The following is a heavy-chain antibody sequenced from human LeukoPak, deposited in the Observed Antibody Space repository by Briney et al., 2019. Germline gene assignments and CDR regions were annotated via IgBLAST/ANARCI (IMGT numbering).Heavy chain of an antibody. J-gene: IGHJ5*02. CDR2: IYHSGST. Sequence: SETLSLTCTVSGGSISSGGYYWSWIRQPPGKGLEWIGYIYHSGSTYYNPSLKSRVTISVDRSKNQFSLKLSSVTAADTAVYYCARGLTVTMSLGWFDPWGQGTLVTVSS. V-gene: IGHV4-30-2*01. CDR1: GGSISSGGYY. CDR3: ARGLTVTMSLGWFDP. D-gene: IGHD4-17*01.